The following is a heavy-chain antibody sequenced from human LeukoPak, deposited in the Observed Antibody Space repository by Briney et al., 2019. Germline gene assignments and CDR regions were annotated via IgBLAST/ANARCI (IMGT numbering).Heavy chain of an antibody. Sequence: GGSLRLSCAASGFTFSSYAMSWVRQAPGKGLEWLSSISGSVGSTYYAYTVKGRFTISKDNSKHTQYQQMNSLRAEDTAVYYCAKERKYYDYWSGYPRGYYMDGWGNGTTGTVCS. V-gene: IGHV3-23*01. CDR2: ISGSVGST. D-gene: IGHD3-3*01. CDR3: AKERKYYDYWSGYPRGYYMDG. CDR1: GFTFSSYA. J-gene: IGHJ6*03.